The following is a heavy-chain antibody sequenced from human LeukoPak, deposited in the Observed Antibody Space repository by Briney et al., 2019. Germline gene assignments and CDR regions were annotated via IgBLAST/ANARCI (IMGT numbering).Heavy chain of an antibody. Sequence: ASVKVSCTASGYTFTGYYMHWVRQAPGQGLEWMGWINPNSGGTNYAQKFQGRVTMTRDTSISTAYMELSRLRSDDTAVYYCARDETAVAGTGWFDPWGQGTLVTVSS. CDR3: ARDETAVAGTGWFDP. CDR1: GYTFTGYY. D-gene: IGHD6-19*01. J-gene: IGHJ5*02. CDR2: INPNSGGT. V-gene: IGHV1-2*02.